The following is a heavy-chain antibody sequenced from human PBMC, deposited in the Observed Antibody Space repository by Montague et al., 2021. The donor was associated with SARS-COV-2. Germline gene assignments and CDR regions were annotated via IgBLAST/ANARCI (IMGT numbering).Heavy chain of an antibody. CDR1: GDSISSSSYN. Sequence: SETLSLTCTVSGDSISSSSYNWGWIRQPPGKGLEWIGSVHYSGRPYYNPSLKSRVTIYVDTSKNQLSLKLSSVTAADTAVYYCTRYVHMTWPEPSPGFDYWGQGTLVTASS. V-gene: IGHV4-39*01. J-gene: IGHJ4*02. D-gene: IGHD1-1*01. CDR2: VHYSGRP. CDR3: TRYVHMTWPEPSPGFDY.